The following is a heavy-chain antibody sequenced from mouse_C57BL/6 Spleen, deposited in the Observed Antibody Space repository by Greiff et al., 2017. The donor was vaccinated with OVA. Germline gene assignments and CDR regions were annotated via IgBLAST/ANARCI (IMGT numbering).Heavy chain of an antibody. CDR2: IYPGDGAT. D-gene: IGHD2-12*01. CDR3: ARRGIGHDGFAY. V-gene: IGHV1-80*01. CDR1: GYAFSSYW. J-gene: IGHJ3*01. Sequence: QVQLQQSGAELVKPGASVKISCKASGYAFSSYWMNWVKQRPGKGLEWIGQIYPGDGATNYNGKFKGKATLTADKSSSTAYMPLSSLTSEDSAVYFCARRGIGHDGFAYWGQGTLVTVSA.